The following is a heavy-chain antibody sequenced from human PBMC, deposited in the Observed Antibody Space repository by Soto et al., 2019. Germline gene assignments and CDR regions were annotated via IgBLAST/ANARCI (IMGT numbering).Heavy chain of an antibody. CDR2: IYYSGST. D-gene: IGHD6-19*01. V-gene: IGHV4-59*01. CDR3: ARGSSGWPPRLDY. Sequence: QVRLQESGPGLVKPSETLSLNCTVSGGPISSYYWSWIRQSPGKGLEWIGYIYYSGSTNYNPSLTSRVTISVDTSKNQFSLELSSVTAADTDVYYCARGSSGWPPRLDYWGQGTLVTVSS. CDR1: GGPISSYY. J-gene: IGHJ4*02.